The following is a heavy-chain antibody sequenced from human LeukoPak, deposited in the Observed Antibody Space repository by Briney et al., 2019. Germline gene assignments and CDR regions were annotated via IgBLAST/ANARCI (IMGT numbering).Heavy chain of an antibody. CDR1: GFTFGSYA. CDR2: ISYDGSNK. Sequence: PGGSLRLSCAASGFTFGSYAMHWVRQAPGKGLEWVAIISYDGSNKYYADSVKGRFTISRDNSKNTLYLQMNSLRAEDTAVYYCARCDYTDAFDIWGQGTMVTVSS. J-gene: IGHJ3*02. D-gene: IGHD3-16*01. CDR3: ARCDYTDAFDI. V-gene: IGHV3-30*01.